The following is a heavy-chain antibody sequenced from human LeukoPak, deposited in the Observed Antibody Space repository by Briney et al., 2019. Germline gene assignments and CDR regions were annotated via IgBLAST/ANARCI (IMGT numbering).Heavy chain of an antibody. D-gene: IGHD2-2*03. J-gene: IGHJ3*02. CDR1: GGSISSYY. CDR2: IYYSGST. CDR3: ARDLDRAFDI. V-gene: IGHV4-59*08. Sequence: PSETLSLTCTVSGGSISSYYWSWIRQPPGKGLEWIGYIYYSGSTNYNPSLKSRVTISVDTSKNQFSLKLSSVTAADTAVYYCARDLDRAFDIWGQGTMVTVSS.